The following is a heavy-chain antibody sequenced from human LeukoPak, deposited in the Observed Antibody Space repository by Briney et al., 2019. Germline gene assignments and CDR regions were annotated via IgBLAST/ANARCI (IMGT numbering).Heavy chain of an antibody. Sequence: SETLSLTCTVSGDSISGSRYYWVWNRPPPGQGLVWSVSIYYSGSTYYSPSLKSRVTISVDTSKNQFSLKLSSVTAADTAVYYCARDDWYCSGGSCYFDYWGQGTLVTVSS. CDR3: ARDDWYCSGGSCYFDY. D-gene: IGHD2-15*01. V-gene: IGHV4-39*07. CDR1: GDSISGSRYY. CDR2: IYYSGST. J-gene: IGHJ4*02.